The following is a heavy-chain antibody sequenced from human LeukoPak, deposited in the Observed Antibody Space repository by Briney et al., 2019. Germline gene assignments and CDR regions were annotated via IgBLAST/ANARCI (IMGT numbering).Heavy chain of an antibody. Sequence: SETLSLTWTVSGGSLSSYYWSWIRQPPGKGLEWIGYIYYSGSTNYNPSLKSRVTISVDTSNNQFSLNLTSVTAADTAVYYCARGGLVVTASPDYWGQGTLVTVSS. J-gene: IGHJ4*02. CDR3: ARGGLVVTASPDY. CDR2: IYYSGST. V-gene: IGHV4-59*08. CDR1: GGSLSSYY. D-gene: IGHD2-21*02.